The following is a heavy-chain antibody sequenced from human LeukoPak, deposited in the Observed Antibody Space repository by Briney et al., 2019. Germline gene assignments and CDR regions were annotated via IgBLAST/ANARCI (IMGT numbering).Heavy chain of an antibody. CDR2: ISSSSSYI. Sequence: GGSLRLSCAASGFTFSSYSMNWVRQAPGKGLEWVSSISSSSSYIYYADSVKGRFTISRDNAKDTLYLQVNSLRAEDTAVYYCAITVDCRATTDCYSYFHHWGQGTLVTVSS. V-gene: IGHV3-21*01. CDR1: GFTFSSYS. J-gene: IGHJ1*01. CDR3: AITVDCRATTDCYSYFHH. D-gene: IGHD2-21*02.